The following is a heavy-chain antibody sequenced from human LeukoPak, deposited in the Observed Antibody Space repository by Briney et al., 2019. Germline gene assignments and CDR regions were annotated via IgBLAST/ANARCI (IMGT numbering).Heavy chain of an antibody. V-gene: IGHV1-69*06. CDR2: IIPIFGTA. CDR1: GGTFSSYA. CDR3: ARVDILTQKTDY. J-gene: IGHJ4*02. Sequence: ASVKVSCKASGGTFSSYAISWVRQAPGQGLEWMGGIIPIFGTANYAQKFQGRVTITADKSTSTAYMELSSLRSEDTAVYYCARVDILTQKTDYWGQGTLVTVSS. D-gene: IGHD3-9*01.